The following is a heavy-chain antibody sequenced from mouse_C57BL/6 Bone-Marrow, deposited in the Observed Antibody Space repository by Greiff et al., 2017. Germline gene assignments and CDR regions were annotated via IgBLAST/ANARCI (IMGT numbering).Heavy chain of an antibody. Sequence: EVKLVESGGGLVKPGGSLKLSCAASGFTFSSYAMSWVRQTPEKRLEWVATISDGGSYTYYPDNVKGRFTISRDNAKNNLYLQMSHLKSEDTAMYYWARDGPVYYGSSPFAYWGQGTLVTVSA. CDR2: ISDGGSYT. V-gene: IGHV5-4*01. J-gene: IGHJ3*01. CDR1: GFTFSSYA. D-gene: IGHD1-1*01. CDR3: ARDGPVYYGSSPFAY.